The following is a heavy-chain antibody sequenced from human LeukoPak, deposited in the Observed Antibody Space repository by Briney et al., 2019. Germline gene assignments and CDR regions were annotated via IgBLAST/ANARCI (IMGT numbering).Heavy chain of an antibody. J-gene: IGHJ6*02. Sequence: GGSLRLSCAASGFTVSSNYMSWVRQAPGKGLEWVSVIYSGGSTYYADSVKGRFTISRHNSKNTLYLQMNSLRAEDTAVYYCARELYCGGDCPPSEGDSGPYYYYGMDVWGQGTTVTVSS. V-gene: IGHV3-53*04. CDR2: IYSGGST. CDR3: ARELYCGGDCPPSEGDSGPYYYYGMDV. CDR1: GFTVSSNY. D-gene: IGHD2-21*02.